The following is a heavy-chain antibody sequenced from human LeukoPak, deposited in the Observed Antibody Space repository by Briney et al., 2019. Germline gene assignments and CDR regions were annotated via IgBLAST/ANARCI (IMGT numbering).Heavy chain of an antibody. CDR3: AKFVAESITMVRGAYYDY. J-gene: IGHJ4*02. CDR1: GFTFSSYA. Sequence: GGSLRLSCAASGFTFSSYAMSWVRQAPGKGLEWVSAISGSGGSTYYADSVKGRFTISRDNSKNTLYLQMNSLRAEDTAVYYCAKFVAESITMVRGAYYDYWGQGTLVTVSS. D-gene: IGHD3-10*01. V-gene: IGHV3-23*01. CDR2: ISGSGGST.